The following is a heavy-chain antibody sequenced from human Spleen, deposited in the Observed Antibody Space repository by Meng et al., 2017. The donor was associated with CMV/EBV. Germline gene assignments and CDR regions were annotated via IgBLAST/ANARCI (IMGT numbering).Heavy chain of an antibody. CDR2: INHSGST. V-gene: IGHV4-34*01. CDR3: ARRYCSGGSCFLRGYYGMDI. Sequence: SQTLSLTCAVYGGSFSGYYWNWIRQPPGKGLEWIGEINHSGSTNYNPSLKSRVSMSLDRSKNQFFLKLYSVTAADTAVYYCARRYCSGGSCFLRGYYGMDIWGPGTTVTVSS. D-gene: IGHD2-15*01. CDR1: GGSFSGYY. J-gene: IGHJ6*02.